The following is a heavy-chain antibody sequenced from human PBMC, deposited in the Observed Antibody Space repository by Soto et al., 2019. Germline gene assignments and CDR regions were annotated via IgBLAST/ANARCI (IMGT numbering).Heavy chain of an antibody. CDR3: ARDGGRDYGSGNTVWSMDV. J-gene: IGHJ6*02. CDR2: INPSGGST. V-gene: IGHV1-46*03. D-gene: IGHD3-10*01. Sequence: QVQLVQSGAEVKKPGASVKVSCKASGYTFTSYYMHWVRQAPGQGLEWMGIINPSGGSTSYAQKFQGRVTMTRDTSTSTVYMELSSLRSEDTAVYYCARDGGRDYGSGNTVWSMDVWGQGTTVTVSS. CDR1: GYTFTSYY.